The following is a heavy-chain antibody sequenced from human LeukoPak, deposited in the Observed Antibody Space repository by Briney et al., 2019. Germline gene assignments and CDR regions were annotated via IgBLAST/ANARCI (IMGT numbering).Heavy chain of an antibody. CDR3: ARAVEREWELPRTFDY. J-gene: IGHJ4*02. CDR2: ISAYNGNT. V-gene: IGHV1-18*01. D-gene: IGHD1-26*01. CDR1: GYTFTSYG. Sequence: ASVKVSRKASGYTFTSYGISWVRQAPGQGLEWMGWISAYNGNTNYAQKLQGRVTMTTDTSTSTAYMELRSLRSDDTAVYYCARAVEREWELPRTFDYWGQGTLVTVSS.